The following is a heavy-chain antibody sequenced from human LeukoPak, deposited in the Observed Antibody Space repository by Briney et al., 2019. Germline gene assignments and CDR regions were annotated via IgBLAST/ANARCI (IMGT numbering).Heavy chain of an antibody. J-gene: IGHJ5*02. Sequence: PGGSLRLSCEASGFTFSDYYMTWMRQAPGKGLEWVSVIYSGGSTYYADSVKGRFTISRDNSRNTVLLQMNSLTAEDTAVYYCARNRDGYNLYRQGFNWFDPWGQGTLVTVSS. CDR2: IYSGGST. V-gene: IGHV3-53*01. CDR3: ARNRDGYNLYRQGFNWFDP. CDR1: GFTFSDYY. D-gene: IGHD5-24*01.